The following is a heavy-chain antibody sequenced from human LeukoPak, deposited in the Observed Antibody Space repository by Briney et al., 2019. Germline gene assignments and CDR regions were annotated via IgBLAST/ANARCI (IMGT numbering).Heavy chain of an antibody. Sequence: SETLSLTCTVSGGSISSYYWSWLRQPPGKGLEWIGYIYYSGSTNYNPSLKSRVTISVDTSKNQFSLKLSSVTAADTAVYYCAAGYYDSSGYHFDYWGQGTLVTVSS. CDR2: IYYSGST. CDR1: GGSISSYY. J-gene: IGHJ4*02. CDR3: AAGYYDSSGYHFDY. V-gene: IGHV4-59*01. D-gene: IGHD3-22*01.